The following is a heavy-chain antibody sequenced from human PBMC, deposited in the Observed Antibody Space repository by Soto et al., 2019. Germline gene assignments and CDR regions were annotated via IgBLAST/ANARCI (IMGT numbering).Heavy chain of an antibody. CDR3: ARTHYYYYYMDV. V-gene: IGHV3-72*01. CDR1: GFTFTTSW. J-gene: IGHJ6*03. Sequence: GGSLRLSCAASGFTFTTSWINWVRQAPGKGLEWVGRTRDKANSYTTEYAASVKGRFTISRDDSKNSLYLQMNSLKIEDTAVYYCARTHYYYYYMDVWGKGATVTVSS. CDR2: TRDKANSYTT.